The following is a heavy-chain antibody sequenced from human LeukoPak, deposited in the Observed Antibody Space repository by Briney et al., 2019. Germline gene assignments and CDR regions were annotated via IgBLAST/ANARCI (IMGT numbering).Heavy chain of an antibody. J-gene: IGHJ2*01. CDR3: ARSFYYYDSSGEAFDL. D-gene: IGHD3-22*01. CDR2: ISGSGGST. CDR1: GFTFSSYA. Sequence: GGSLRLSCAASGFTFSSYAMSWVRQVPGKGLEWVSGISGSGGSTYYADSVKGRFTISRDNSKNTLYLQMNSLRAEDTAVYYCARSFYYYDSSGEAFDLWGRGTLVTVSS. V-gene: IGHV3-23*01.